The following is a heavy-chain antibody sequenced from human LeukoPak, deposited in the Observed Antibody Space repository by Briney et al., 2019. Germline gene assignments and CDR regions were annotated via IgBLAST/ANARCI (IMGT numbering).Heavy chain of an antibody. D-gene: IGHD6-13*01. J-gene: IGHJ4*02. V-gene: IGHV4-39*01. Sequence: PSETLSLTCTVSGGSISGSSYYWGWIRQPPGKGLEWIGSIYYSGSTYYNPSLKSRVTISVDTSKNQFSLKLSSVTAADTAVYYCASSGIAADDYWGQGTLVTVSS. CDR2: IYYSGST. CDR1: GGSISGSSYY. CDR3: ASSGIAADDY.